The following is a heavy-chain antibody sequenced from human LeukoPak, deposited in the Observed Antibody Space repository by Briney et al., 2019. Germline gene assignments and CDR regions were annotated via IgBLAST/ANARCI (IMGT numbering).Heavy chain of an antibody. CDR2: INPNSGGT. Sequence: ASVKVSRKASGYTFTGYYMHWVRQAPGQGLEWMGWINPNSGGTNYAQKFQGRVTMTRDTSISTAYMELSRLRSDDTAVYYCARGIVVVVAATYAFDIWGQGTMVTVSS. V-gene: IGHV1-2*02. CDR3: ARGIVVVVAATYAFDI. CDR1: GYTFTGYY. J-gene: IGHJ3*02. D-gene: IGHD2-15*01.